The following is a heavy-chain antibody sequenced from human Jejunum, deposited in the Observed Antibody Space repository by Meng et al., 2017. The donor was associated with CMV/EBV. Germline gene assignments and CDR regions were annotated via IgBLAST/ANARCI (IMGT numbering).Heavy chain of an antibody. CDR1: YVNSLNW. V-gene: IGHV4-4*02. D-gene: IGHD1-26*01. J-gene: IGHJ4*02. CDR3: ARGRSTRTTSYEGVFGY. Sequence: YVNSLNWWSWLRQPPGKGLEWVGEVSPTASSNYNLSLKSRVSILLDRFNNQFSLELSSVTAADTAVYYCARGRSTRTTSYEGVFGYWGQGSLVTVSS. CDR2: VSPTASS.